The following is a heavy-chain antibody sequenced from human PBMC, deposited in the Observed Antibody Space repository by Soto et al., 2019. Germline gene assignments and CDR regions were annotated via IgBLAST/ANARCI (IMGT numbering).Heavy chain of an antibody. Sequence: DSVKVSCKASGYTFTSYGISWVRQAPGQGLEWMGWISAYNGNTNYAQKLQGRVTMTTDTSTSTAYMELRSLRSDDTAVYYCARGIYDFWSAYYPHHDASDISCQAT. J-gene: IGHJ3*02. CDR3: ARGIYDFWSAYYPHHDASDI. CDR2: ISAYNGNT. V-gene: IGHV1-18*01. D-gene: IGHD3-3*01. CDR1: GYTFTSYG.